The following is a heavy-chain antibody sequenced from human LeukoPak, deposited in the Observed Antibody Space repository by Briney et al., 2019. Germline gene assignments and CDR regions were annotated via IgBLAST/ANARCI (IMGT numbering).Heavy chain of an antibody. D-gene: IGHD3-10*01. CDR3: TRDSGTTGEVKFDP. CDR1: GGSISSYY. V-gene: IGHV4-4*07. Sequence: PSETLSLTCSVSGGSISSYYWSWIRQPAGKGLEWIGRIYSSGTITYNPSLQSRVTMSVDTSKNEFSLKMSSVTAADTAVYYCTRDSGTTGEVKFDPWGQGTLVAVSS. J-gene: IGHJ5*02. CDR2: IYSSGTI.